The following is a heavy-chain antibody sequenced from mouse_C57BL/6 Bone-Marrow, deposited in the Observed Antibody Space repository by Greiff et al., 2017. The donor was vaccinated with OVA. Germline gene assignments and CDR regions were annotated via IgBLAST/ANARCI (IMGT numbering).Heavy chain of an antibody. D-gene: IGHD2-1*01. CDR3: ARCVTDWYFDV. CDR2: INPYNGGT. Sequence: EVQLQQSGPVLVKPGASVKMSCKASGYTFTDYYMNWVKQSHGKSLEWIGVINPYNGGTSYNQKFKGKATLTVDKSSSTAYMELNSLTSEDSAVYYCARCVTDWYFDVWGTGTTVTVSS. CDR1: GYTFTDYY. J-gene: IGHJ1*03. V-gene: IGHV1-19*01.